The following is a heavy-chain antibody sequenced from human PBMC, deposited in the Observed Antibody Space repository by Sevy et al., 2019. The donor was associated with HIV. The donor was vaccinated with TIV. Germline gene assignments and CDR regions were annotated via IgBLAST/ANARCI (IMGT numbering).Heavy chain of an antibody. D-gene: IGHD3-16*01. CDR1: GFTVSDNY. J-gene: IGHJ6*02. Sequence: GGSLRLSCAVSGFTVSDNYMNWVRQAPGKGLEWVSIIYIAGRTYYADSVRGRFTISRDKAKNTLYLQMNSLRVEDTAVYYCVREDLVLGEDNYYGMDVLGQGTTVTVSS. CDR2: IYIAGRT. CDR3: VREDLVLGEDNYYGMDV. V-gene: IGHV3-53*01.